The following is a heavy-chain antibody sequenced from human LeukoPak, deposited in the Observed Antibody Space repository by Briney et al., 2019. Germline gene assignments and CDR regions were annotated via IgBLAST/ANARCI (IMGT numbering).Heavy chain of an antibody. CDR1: GLHFCNAR. CDR3: ATDLLDY. Sequence: PGGSLRLSCAASGLHFCNARMSWDRPDPRARLECVGRIKRTSDGGTTDYAAPAKGRFTISRDDSKNMVYLQMNSLTTEDTAVYYCATDLLDYWGQGTLVTVSS. V-gene: IGHV3-15*01. CDR2: IKRTSDGGTT. J-gene: IGHJ4*02.